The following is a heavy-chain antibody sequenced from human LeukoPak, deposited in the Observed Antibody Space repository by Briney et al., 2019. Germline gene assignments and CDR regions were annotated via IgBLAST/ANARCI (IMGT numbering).Heavy chain of an antibody. V-gene: IGHV3-23*01. Sequence: GGSLRLSCAASGFTFSSYAMSWVRQAPGKGLEWVSAISGSGGTAYYGDSVEGRFTISRDNSKNTLYLQMNSLRADDTAVYYCARDRYYGSGSYYDYWGQGTLLTVSS. CDR2: ISGSGGTA. D-gene: IGHD3-10*01. CDR3: ARDRYYGSGSYYDY. J-gene: IGHJ4*02. CDR1: GFTFSSYA.